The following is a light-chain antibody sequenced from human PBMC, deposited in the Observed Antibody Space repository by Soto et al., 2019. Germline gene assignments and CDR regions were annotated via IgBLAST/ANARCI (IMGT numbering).Light chain of an antibody. CDR3: QQYGSKPRT. CDR2: ASG. CDR1: QTVASSY. V-gene: IGKV3-20*01. J-gene: IGKJ2*01. Sequence: EIVLTQSPGTLSLSPGERATLSCRASQTVASSYLAWYQQRPGQAPRLLIYASGTRATGIPDRFSGRGSGTEFTLTISRLEPEDFAVYFCQQYGSKPRTFGQGTKLEIK.